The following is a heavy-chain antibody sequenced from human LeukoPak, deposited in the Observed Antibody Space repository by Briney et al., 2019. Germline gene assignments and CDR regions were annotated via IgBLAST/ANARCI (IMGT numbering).Heavy chain of an antibody. V-gene: IGHV3-21*01. CDR1: GFTFSSYS. CDR2: ISSSSSYI. J-gene: IGHJ4*02. CDR3: ARARDSGSYSDY. Sequence: GGSLRLSCAASGFTFSSYSMNWVRQAPGKGLEWVSSISSSSSYIYYADSVKGRFTISRDNAKNSLYLQMNSLRAEDTAVYYCARARDSGSYSDYWGQGTLVTVSS. D-gene: IGHD1-26*01.